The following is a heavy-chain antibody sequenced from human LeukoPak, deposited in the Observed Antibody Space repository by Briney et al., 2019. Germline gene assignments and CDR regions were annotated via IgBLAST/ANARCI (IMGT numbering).Heavy chain of an antibody. CDR3: TRRGDGYNDAFDI. Sequence: GGSLILSCAAFGFNFSGYALHGVRPASGTGLDGVGRVRSKCNSYAPAYAAPVKGRVTLSRDESKKKAYLQMNSLKTDDTAVYYCTRRGDGYNDAFDIWGQGTMVAVSS. D-gene: IGHD5-24*01. J-gene: IGHJ3*02. CDR1: GFNFSGYA. CDR2: VRSKCNSYAP. V-gene: IGHV3-73*01.